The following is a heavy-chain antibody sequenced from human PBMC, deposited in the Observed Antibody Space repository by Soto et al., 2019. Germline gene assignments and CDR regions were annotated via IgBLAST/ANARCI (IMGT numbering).Heavy chain of an antibody. Sequence: QVQLVESGGGVVQPGRSLRLSCAASGFTFSNYAMHWVRQAPGKGLEWVAIIWYGGNKAYYADSVKGRFTVSRDNSRNTVYLQMNSLTADDTAVYYCAKGQLERLLNVWGHGTTVTVSS. CDR1: GFTFSNYA. V-gene: IGHV3-33*06. CDR2: IWYGGNKA. J-gene: IGHJ6*02. D-gene: IGHD6-13*01. CDR3: AKGQLERLLNV.